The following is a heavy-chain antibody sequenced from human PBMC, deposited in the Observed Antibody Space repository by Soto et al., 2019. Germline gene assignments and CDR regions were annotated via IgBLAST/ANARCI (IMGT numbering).Heavy chain of an antibody. CDR1: GDSITNNNW. CDR3: ARTSGGTYSFDP. CDR2: MHHGGNP. D-gene: IGHD3-10*01. J-gene: IGHJ5*02. V-gene: IGHV4-4*02. Sequence: QVQLQESGPGLVKPSGTLSLTCAVSGDSITNNNWWTWLRQSPGKGLEWIGEMHHGGNPDYNPSLMSRVTISVDKSKNQFSLHLSSVTAAVSAVYYCARTSGGTYSFDPWGQGTLVTVSS.